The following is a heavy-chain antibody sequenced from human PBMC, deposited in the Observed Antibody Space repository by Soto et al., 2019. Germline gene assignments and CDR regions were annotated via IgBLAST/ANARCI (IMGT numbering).Heavy chain of an antibody. Sequence: QVQLQESGPGLVRPSETLSLTCTVSGGSISSYYWSWIRQPPGKGLEWIGYIYYSGSANYNPSLTSRVTISVDTSKNQFSLKLSSATAADTAVYYCARTYGGNVDYWGQGTLVTVSS. V-gene: IGHV4-59*08. CDR1: GGSISSYY. CDR3: ARTYGGNVDY. J-gene: IGHJ4*02. CDR2: IYYSGSA. D-gene: IGHD4-17*01.